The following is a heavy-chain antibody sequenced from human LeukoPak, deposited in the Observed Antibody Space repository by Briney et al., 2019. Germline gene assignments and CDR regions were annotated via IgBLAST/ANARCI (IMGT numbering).Heavy chain of an antibody. CDR2: IIPMFGTA. J-gene: IGHJ4*02. D-gene: IGHD3-3*01. V-gene: IGHV1-69*06. Sequence: ASVKVSCKASGYTFTGYYMHWVRQAPGQGLEWMGVIIPMFGTANYAQKFQGRVTITADKSTTTAYMELSSLRSVDTAMYYCARDRYYDFWSGSHYFDYWGQGTLVTVSS. CDR3: ARDRYYDFWSGSHYFDY. CDR1: GYTFTGYY.